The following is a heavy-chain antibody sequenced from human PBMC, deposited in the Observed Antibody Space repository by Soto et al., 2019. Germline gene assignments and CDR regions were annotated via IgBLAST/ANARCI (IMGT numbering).Heavy chain of an antibody. CDR3: AKDISYYGDWWGYFDY. D-gene: IGHD4-17*01. Sequence: HPGGSLRLSCAASGFTVSSNYMSWFRQAPGKGLEWVSVIYSGGSTYYADSVKGRFTISRDNSKNTLYLQMNSLRAEDTAVYYCAKDISYYGDWWGYFDYWGQGTLVTVSS. V-gene: IGHV3-66*01. J-gene: IGHJ4*02. CDR1: GFTVSSNY. CDR2: IYSGGST.